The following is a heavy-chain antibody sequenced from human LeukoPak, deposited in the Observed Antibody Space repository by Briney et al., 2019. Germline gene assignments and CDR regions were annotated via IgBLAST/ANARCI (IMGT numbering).Heavy chain of an antibody. CDR3: ARESVRAAGS. D-gene: IGHD6-13*01. CDR1: GFNVSRNH. J-gene: IGHJ5*02. Sequence: AGGSLRLSCAASGFNVSRNHMSWVRQAPGKGLEWVSIIYSGGVTDYADSVRGRFTISRDNSKNTLYLQMNFLRAEDTAMYYCARESVRAAGSWGQGTLVTVSS. V-gene: IGHV3-53*01. CDR2: IYSGGVT.